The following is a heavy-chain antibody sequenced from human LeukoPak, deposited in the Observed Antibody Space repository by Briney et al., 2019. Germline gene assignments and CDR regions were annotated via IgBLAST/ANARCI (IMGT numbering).Heavy chain of an antibody. CDR3: ARDRGYEAFDY. Sequence: SGTLSLTCTVSGGSISSYYWSWIRQPPGKGLEWIGYIYYSGSTNYNPSLKSRVTISVDTSKNQFSLKLSSVTAADTAVYYCARDRGYEAFDYWGQGTLVTVSS. D-gene: IGHD5-12*01. CDR2: IYYSGST. CDR1: GGSISSYY. V-gene: IGHV4-59*01. J-gene: IGHJ4*02.